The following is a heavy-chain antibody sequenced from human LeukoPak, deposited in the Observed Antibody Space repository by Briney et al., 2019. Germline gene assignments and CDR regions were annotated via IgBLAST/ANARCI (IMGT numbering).Heavy chain of an antibody. J-gene: IGHJ4*02. D-gene: IGHD3-22*01. CDR2: IWYDGSNK. CDR3: ATARDNYDISGFSALEY. V-gene: IGHV3-33*01. Sequence: PGGSLRLSCAASGFTFSSYGMHWVRQAPGKGLDWVAVIWYDGSNKNYADSVKGRFTISRDNSKNTLYLLMDSLRAEDTGVYCCATARDNYDISGFSALEYWGQGTLVTVSS. CDR1: GFTFSSYG.